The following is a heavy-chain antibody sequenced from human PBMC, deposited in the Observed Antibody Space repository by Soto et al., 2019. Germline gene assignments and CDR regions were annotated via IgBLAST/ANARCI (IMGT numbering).Heavy chain of an antibody. CDR1: GGSISSGGYY. CDR3: ARDPVGATTNYYYYYGMDV. Sequence: SETLSLTCTVSGGSISSGGYYWSWIRQHPGKGLEWIGYIYYSGSTYYNPSLKSRVTISVDTSKNQFPLKLSSVTAADTAVYYCARDPVGATTNYYYYYGMDVWGQGTTVTVSS. V-gene: IGHV4-31*03. J-gene: IGHJ6*02. D-gene: IGHD1-26*01. CDR2: IYYSGST.